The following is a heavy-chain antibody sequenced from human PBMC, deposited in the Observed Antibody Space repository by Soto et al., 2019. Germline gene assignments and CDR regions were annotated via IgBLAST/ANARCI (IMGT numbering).Heavy chain of an antibody. CDR1: GFTFSSYG. D-gene: IGHD6-19*01. V-gene: IGHV3-30*18. J-gene: IGHJ4*02. Sequence: GGSLRLSCAASGFTFSSYGMHWVRQAPGKGLEWVAVISYDGSNKYYADSVKGRFTISRDNSKNTLYLQMNSLRAEDTAVYYCAKEISIAVAGIDYWGQGTLVTVSS. CDR2: ISYDGSNK. CDR3: AKEISIAVAGIDY.